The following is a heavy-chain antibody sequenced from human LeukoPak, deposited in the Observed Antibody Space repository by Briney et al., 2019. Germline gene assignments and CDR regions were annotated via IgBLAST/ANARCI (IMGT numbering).Heavy chain of an antibody. D-gene: IGHD4-17*01. V-gene: IGHV3-48*01. Sequence: PGGSLRLSCAASGFTFSSYSMNWVRQAPGKGLEWVSYISSSSSTIYYADSVKGRFTISRDNAKNSLYLQMNSLRAEDTAVYYCASLRLVGDYHIADAFDIWGQGTMVTVSS. CDR3: ASLRLVGDYHIADAFDI. J-gene: IGHJ3*02. CDR1: GFTFSSYS. CDR2: ISSSSSTI.